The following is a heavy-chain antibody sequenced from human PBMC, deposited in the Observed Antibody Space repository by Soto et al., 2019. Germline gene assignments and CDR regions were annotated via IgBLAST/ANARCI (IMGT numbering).Heavy chain of an antibody. V-gene: IGHV6-1*01. J-gene: IGHJ5*02. CDR3: AKGDNLGPKTGYAFDP. D-gene: IGHD5-12*01. CDR1: GDSVSSNTAS. CDR2: TYFRSKWYN. Sequence: SQTLSLTCVISGDSVSSNTASWNCIRHSPSRCLEWLGRTYFRSKWYNDYAVSVKSRIIINPDTSNNQFSLQLNSVTPEDTAVYFCAKGDNLGPKTGYAFDPWGQGIMVTVSS.